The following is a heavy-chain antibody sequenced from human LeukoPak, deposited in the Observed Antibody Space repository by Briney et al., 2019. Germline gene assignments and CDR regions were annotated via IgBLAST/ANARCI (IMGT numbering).Heavy chain of an antibody. CDR2: ISSSSYI. CDR3: ARDSITMMGFGWFDP. CDR1: GFTFSSYS. V-gene: IGHV3-21*01. D-gene: IGHD3-22*01. J-gene: IGHJ5*02. Sequence: GGSLRLSCAASGFTFSSYSMNWVRQAPGKGLEWVSSISSSSYIYYADSVKGRFTISRDNAKNSLYLQMNSLRAEDTAVYYCARDSITMMGFGWFDPWGQGTLVTVSS.